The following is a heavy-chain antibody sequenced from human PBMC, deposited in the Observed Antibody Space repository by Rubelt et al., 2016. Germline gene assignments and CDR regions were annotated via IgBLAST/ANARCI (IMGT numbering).Heavy chain of an antibody. J-gene: IGHJ4*02. Sequence: ETLSLTCTVSGGSISSSSYYWGWIRQPPGKGLEWIGSIYYSGSTYYNPSLKSRVTISVDTSKNQFSLKLSSVTAADTAVYYCAREDPLGETVLIDYWGQGTLVTVSS. CDR1: GGSISSSSYY. D-gene: IGHD2/OR15-2a*01. CDR2: IYYSGST. CDR3: AREDPLGETVLIDY. V-gene: IGHV4-39*07.